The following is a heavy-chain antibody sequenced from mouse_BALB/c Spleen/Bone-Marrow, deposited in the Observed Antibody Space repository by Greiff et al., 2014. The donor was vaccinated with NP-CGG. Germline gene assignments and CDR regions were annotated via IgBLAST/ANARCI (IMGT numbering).Heavy chain of an antibody. CDR2: IDPANGNT. D-gene: IGHD1-1*01. CDR1: GFNIKDTY. J-gene: IGHJ2*01. Sequence: EVQLQQSGAELVKPGASVKLSCTASGFNIKDTYMHWVKQRPEQGLEWIGRIDPANGNTKYDPKFQGKATITADTSSNTAYLQLSSLTSEDTAVYYCASYYYGHYFDYWDQGTTLTVSS. CDR3: ASYYYGHYFDY. V-gene: IGHV14-3*02.